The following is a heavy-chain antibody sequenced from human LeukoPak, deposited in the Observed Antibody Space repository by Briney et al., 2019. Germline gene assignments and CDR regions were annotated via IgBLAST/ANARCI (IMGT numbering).Heavy chain of an antibody. J-gene: IGHJ4*02. CDR2: IYYSGST. CDR3: ARTDYVDWDY. V-gene: IGHV4-39*01. CDR1: SGSISSSSYY. D-gene: IGHD4-17*01. Sequence: PSETLSLTYTVSSGSISSSSYYWGWIRQPPGKGLEWIGSIYYSGSTYYNPSLKSRVTISVDTSKNQFSLKLSSVTAADTAVYYCARTDYVDWDYWGQGTLVTVSS.